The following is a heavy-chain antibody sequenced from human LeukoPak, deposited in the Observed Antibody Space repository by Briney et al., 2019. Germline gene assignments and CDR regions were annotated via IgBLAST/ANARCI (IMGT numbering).Heavy chain of an antibody. CDR2: ISSSSSYI. CDR3: TLGSLYSSNWYGDY. CDR1: GFTFSSYS. D-gene: IGHD6-13*01. J-gene: IGHJ4*02. V-gene: IGHV3-21*04. Sequence: GGSLRLSCAASGFTFSSYSMNWVRQAPGGGLEWVSSISSSSSYIYYAVSVKGRFTISRDNSKNTLYLQMNGLTPEDTAVYYCTLGSLYSSNWYGDYWGQGTLVTVSS.